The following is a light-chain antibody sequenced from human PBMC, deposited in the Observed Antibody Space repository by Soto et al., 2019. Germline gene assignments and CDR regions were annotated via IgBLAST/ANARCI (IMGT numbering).Light chain of an antibody. CDR1: SSDVGGYNY. J-gene: IGLJ1*01. CDR3: SSYTSRSTLV. Sequence: SVLAXPASVSGSPGQSITISCTGTSSDVGGYNYVSWYQQHPGKAPKLMIYEVTNRPSGVSNRFSGSKSGNTASLTISGLQAEDEADYYCSSYTSRSTLVFGTGTKVPVL. CDR2: EVT. V-gene: IGLV2-14*01.